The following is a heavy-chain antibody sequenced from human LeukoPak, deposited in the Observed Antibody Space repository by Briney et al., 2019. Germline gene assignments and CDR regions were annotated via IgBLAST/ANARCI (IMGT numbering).Heavy chain of an antibody. D-gene: IGHD1-26*01. J-gene: IGHJ4*02. V-gene: IGHV3-30*04. CDR3: AKDGRSGSYLTGFDY. Sequence: PGKSLRLSCAASGFTFSRFSMHWGRQAPGKGLEWVAVISYDGDNKYYADSVKGRFTISRDNSKNTLYLQMNSLRAEDTAVYYCAKDGRSGSYLTGFDYWGQGALVTVSS. CDR1: GFTFSRFS. CDR2: ISYDGDNK.